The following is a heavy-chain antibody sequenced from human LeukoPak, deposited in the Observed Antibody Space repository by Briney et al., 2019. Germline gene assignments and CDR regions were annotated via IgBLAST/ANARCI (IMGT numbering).Heavy chain of an antibody. CDR3: ARGPYYYDSSGYYRSNWFDP. Sequence: KPSETLSLTCAVYGGSFSGYYWSWIRQPPGKGLEWIGEINHSGSTNYNPSLKSRVTISVDTSKNQFSLKLSPVTAADTAVYYCARGPYYYDSSGYYRSNWFDPWGQGTLVTVSS. D-gene: IGHD3-22*01. CDR1: GGSFSGYY. J-gene: IGHJ5*02. V-gene: IGHV4-34*01. CDR2: INHSGST.